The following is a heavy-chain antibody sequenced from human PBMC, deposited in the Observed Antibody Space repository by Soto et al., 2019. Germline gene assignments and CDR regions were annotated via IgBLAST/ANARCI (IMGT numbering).Heavy chain of an antibody. CDR3: AKDGRITIFGVDTYFDY. Sequence: GGSLRLSCAASGFTFSSYAMSWVRQAPGKGLEWVSAISGSGGSTYYADSVKGRFTISRDNSKNTLYLQMNSLRAEDTAVYYCAKDGRITIFGVDTYFDYWGQGTLVTVPS. D-gene: IGHD3-3*01. CDR2: ISGSGGST. J-gene: IGHJ4*02. CDR1: GFTFSSYA. V-gene: IGHV3-23*01.